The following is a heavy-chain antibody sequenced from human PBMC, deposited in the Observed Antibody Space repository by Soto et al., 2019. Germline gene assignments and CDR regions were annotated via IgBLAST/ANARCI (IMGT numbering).Heavy chain of an antibody. CDR2: ISGSGGST. J-gene: IGHJ4*02. CDR1: GFTFSSYA. CDR3: AKEGRAAAGKGGPDY. V-gene: IGHV3-23*01. Sequence: GESLKISCAASGFTFSSYAMSWVRQAPGKGLEWVSAISGSGGSTYYADSVKGRFTISRDNSKNTLYLQMNSLRAEDTAVYYCAKEGRAAAGKGGPDYWGQGTLVTVSS. D-gene: IGHD6-13*01.